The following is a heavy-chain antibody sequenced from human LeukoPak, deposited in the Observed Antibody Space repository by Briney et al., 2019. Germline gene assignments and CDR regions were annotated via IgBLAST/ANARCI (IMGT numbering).Heavy chain of an antibody. CDR3: AKGDRRDHPSSGFDP. CDR2: VGPSGADA. Sequence: GGSLRLSCAASGFTFSSYAMSWVRQAPGKGLEWVSAVGPSGADAYYADSVRGRFTISRDNSKNTLYLQMNSLRAEDTAVYYCAKGDRRDHPSSGFDPWGQGTLVTVSS. V-gene: IGHV3-23*01. D-gene: IGHD6-25*01. J-gene: IGHJ5*02. CDR1: GFTFSSYA.